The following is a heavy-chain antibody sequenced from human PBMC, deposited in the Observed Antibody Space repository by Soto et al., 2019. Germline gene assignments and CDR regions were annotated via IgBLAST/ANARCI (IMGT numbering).Heavy chain of an antibody. V-gene: IGHV1-18*04. CDR3: AREGQAYDFWSGYSRPYTWFDP. J-gene: IGHJ5*02. CDR2: ISAYNGNT. D-gene: IGHD3-3*01. Sequence: ASVKVSCNASGYTFTSYGISWVRQAPGQGLEWMGWISAYNGNTNYAQKLQGRVTMTTDTSTSTAYMELRSLRSDDTAVYYCAREGQAYDFWSGYSRPYTWFDPWGQGTLVTSPQ. CDR1: GYTFTSYG.